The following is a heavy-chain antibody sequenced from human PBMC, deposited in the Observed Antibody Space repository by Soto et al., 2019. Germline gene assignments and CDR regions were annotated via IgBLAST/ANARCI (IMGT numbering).Heavy chain of an antibody. V-gene: IGHV3-13*01. CDR3: ASSFSGPTSMDV. Sequence: GGSLRLSCAASGFTFSSYDMHWVRQATGKGLEWVSAIGTAGDTYYPGSVKGRFTISRENAKNSLYLQMNSLRAEDTAVYYCASSFSGPTSMDVWGQGTTVTVSS. D-gene: IGHD2-15*01. CDR2: IGTAGDT. J-gene: IGHJ6*02. CDR1: GFTFSSYD.